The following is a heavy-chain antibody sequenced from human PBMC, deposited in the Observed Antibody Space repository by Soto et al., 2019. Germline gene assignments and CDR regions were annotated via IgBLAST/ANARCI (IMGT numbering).Heavy chain of an antibody. CDR3: ARGRIQLCYPFDY. Sequence: QVQLQESGPGLVKPSETLSLTCTVSGGSISSYYWSWIRQPPGKGLEWIGYIYYSGSTNYNPSLKSRVTISVDTSKYQFSLKLRSVTAADTAVYYCARGRIQLCYPFDYWGQGTLVTVSS. V-gene: IGHV4-59*01. CDR2: IYYSGST. D-gene: IGHD5-18*01. CDR1: GGSISSYY. J-gene: IGHJ4*02.